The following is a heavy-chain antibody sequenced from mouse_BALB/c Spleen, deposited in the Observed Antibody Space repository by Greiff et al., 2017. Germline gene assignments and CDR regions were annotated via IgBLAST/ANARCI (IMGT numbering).Heavy chain of an antibody. CDR3: TRGDYGNPWFSY. Sequence: QVQLQQSGAELVKPGASVKLSCKASGYTFTSYYMYWVKQRPGQGLEWIGEINPSNGGTNFNEKFKSKATLTVDQSSSTAYMQLSSLTSEDSAVSYCTRGDYGNPWFSYWVQGTLVTVSA. D-gene: IGHD2-1*01. CDR1: GYTFTSYY. V-gene: IGHV1S81*02. J-gene: IGHJ3*01. CDR2: INPSNGGT.